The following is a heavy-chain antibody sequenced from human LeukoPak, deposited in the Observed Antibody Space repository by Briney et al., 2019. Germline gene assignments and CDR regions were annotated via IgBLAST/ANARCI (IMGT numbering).Heavy chain of an antibody. CDR3: ARAGYDSSGYYYCFDY. Sequence: GGSLRLSCAASGFTFSSYSMNWVRQAPGKGLEWVSSISSSSSYIYYADSVKGRFTISRDNAKNSLYLQMNSLRAEDTAVYYRARAGYDSSGYYYCFDYWGQGTLVTVSS. CDR2: ISSSSSYI. D-gene: IGHD3-22*01. CDR1: GFTFSSYS. J-gene: IGHJ4*02. V-gene: IGHV3-21*01.